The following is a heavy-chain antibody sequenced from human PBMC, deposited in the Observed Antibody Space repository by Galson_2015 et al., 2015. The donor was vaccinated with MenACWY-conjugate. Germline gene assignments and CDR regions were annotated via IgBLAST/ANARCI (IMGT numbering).Heavy chain of an antibody. V-gene: IGHV5-51*01. Sequence: GLEWMAIIFPGDSDTRYNPSFQGQVTISADKSISTAYLQWSSLKASDTAMYYCVRQYYDVLTGYYRPYYFDYWGQGTLVTVSS. CDR2: IFPGDSDT. CDR3: VRQYYDVLTGYYRPYYFDY. D-gene: IGHD3-9*01. J-gene: IGHJ4*02.